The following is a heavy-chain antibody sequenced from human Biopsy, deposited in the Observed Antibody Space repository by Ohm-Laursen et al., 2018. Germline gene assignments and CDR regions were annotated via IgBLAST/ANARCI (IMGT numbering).Heavy chain of an antibody. D-gene: IGHD3-22*01. CDR1: GDSINNYY. CDR2: VYYTGST. CDR3: ARDRGYYSDRTVPGYFDL. J-gene: IGHJ2*01. Sequence: GTLSLTCTVSGDSINNYYWSWIRQPPGKGLQWIGYVYYTGSTDYNPSLQSRVTISVDTSKNYFSLRLRSVTPADTAIYYCARDRGYYSDRTVPGYFDLWGRGTLVTVSS. V-gene: IGHV4-59*01.